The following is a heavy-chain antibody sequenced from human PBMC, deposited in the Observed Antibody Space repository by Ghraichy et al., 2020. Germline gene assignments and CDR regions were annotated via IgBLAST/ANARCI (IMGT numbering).Heavy chain of an antibody. CDR3: AGGGSTSCPHY. CDR1: GGSISSGGYY. D-gene: IGHD2-2*01. V-gene: IGHV4-31*03. CDR2: IYYSGST. Sequence: SETLSLTCTVSGGSISSGGYYWSWIRQHPGKGLEWIGYIYYSGSTYYNPSLKSRVTISVDTSKNQFSLKLSSVTAADTAVYYCAGGGSTSCPHYWGQGTLVTVSS. J-gene: IGHJ4*02.